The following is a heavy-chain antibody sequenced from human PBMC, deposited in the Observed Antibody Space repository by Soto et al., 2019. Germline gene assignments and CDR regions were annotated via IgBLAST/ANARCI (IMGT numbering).Heavy chain of an antibody. CDR3: ARDVGSASYRPFDY. V-gene: IGHV1-18*01. CDR1: GYTFMNYG. CDR2: ISTYNDNT. D-gene: IGHD3-10*01. J-gene: IGHJ4*02. Sequence: QVQLVQSGTEVKIPGASVKVSCKTSGYTFMNYGISWVRQAPGQGLEWMGWISTYNDNTNYAQKFQGRVSMTTDTATSAAYMELRGLRSDDTAVYYCARDVGSASYRPFDYWGQGTLVTVSS.